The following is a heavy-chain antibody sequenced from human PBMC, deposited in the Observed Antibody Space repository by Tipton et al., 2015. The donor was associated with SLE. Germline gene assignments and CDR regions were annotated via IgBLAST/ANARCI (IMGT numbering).Heavy chain of an antibody. CDR1: GYTFTAYY. J-gene: IGHJ4*02. CDR3: ARDYSSGSYYFDY. D-gene: IGHD6-19*01. Sequence: QSGAEVKKPGASVKVSCKASGYTFTAYYMHWVRQAPGQGLEWMGWINPNSGGTNYAQKFQGRVTMTMDTSISTAYMELSRLRSDDSAVFYCARDYSSGSYYFDYWGQGTLVTVSS. CDR2: INPNSGGT. V-gene: IGHV1-2*02.